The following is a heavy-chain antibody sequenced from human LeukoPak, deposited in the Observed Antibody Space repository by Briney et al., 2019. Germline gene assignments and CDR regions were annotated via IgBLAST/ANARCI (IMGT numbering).Heavy chain of an antibody. Sequence: ASVKVSCKASGGTFSSYAISWVRQAPGQGLEWMGGIIPIFGTANYAQKFQGRVTITADESTSTAYMELSSLRSEDMAVYYCARVGFGELLPPYYYYGMDVWGKGTTVTVSS. CDR1: GGTFSSYA. V-gene: IGHV1-69*13. CDR3: ARVGFGELLPPYYYYGMDV. J-gene: IGHJ6*04. D-gene: IGHD3-10*01. CDR2: IIPIFGTA.